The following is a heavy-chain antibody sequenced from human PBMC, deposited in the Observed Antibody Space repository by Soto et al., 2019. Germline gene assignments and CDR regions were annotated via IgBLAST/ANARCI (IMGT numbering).Heavy chain of an antibody. CDR1: GYTFTSYG. Sequence: ASVKVSCKASGYTFTSYGISWVRQAPGQGLEWMGWISAYNGNTNYAQKLQGRVTMTTDTSTSTAYMELRSLRSDDTAVFYFAIWGDIDCSSTSCYYFDYWGQGTLVTVSS. CDR2: ISAYNGNT. D-gene: IGHD2-2*01. J-gene: IGHJ4*02. V-gene: IGHV1-18*01. CDR3: AIWGDIDCSSTSCYYFDY.